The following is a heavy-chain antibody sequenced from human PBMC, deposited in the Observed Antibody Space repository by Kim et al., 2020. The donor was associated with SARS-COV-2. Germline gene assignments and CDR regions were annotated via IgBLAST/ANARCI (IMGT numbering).Heavy chain of an antibody. CDR3: ARGSSSRSTGY. J-gene: IGHJ4*02. CDR1: GFTFSSYA. Sequence: GGSLRLSCAASGFTFSSYAMHWVRQAPGKGLEWVAVISYDGSNKYYADSVKGRFTISRDNSKNTLYLQMNSLRAEDTAVYYCARGSSSRSTGYWGQGTLVTVSS. CDR2: ISYDGSNK. D-gene: IGHD3-10*01. V-gene: IGHV3-30*04.